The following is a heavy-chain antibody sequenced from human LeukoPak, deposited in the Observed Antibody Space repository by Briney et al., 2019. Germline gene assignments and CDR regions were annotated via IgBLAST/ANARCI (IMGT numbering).Heavy chain of an antibody. J-gene: IGHJ4*02. Sequence: SETLSLTCTVSGDSISNYNWSWIRQSAGEGLEWIGRIYPSGSTTYNPSLESRATMSVDTSKNQFSQKLTSVTAADTAVYYCARGRGSSWYYFDSWGQGTLVTVSS. CDR3: ARGRGSSWYYFDS. V-gene: IGHV4-4*07. CDR2: IYPSGST. CDR1: GDSISNYN. D-gene: IGHD6-13*01.